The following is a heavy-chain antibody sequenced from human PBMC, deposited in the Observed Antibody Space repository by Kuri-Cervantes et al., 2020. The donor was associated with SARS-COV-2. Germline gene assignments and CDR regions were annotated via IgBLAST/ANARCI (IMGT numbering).Heavy chain of an antibody. CDR2: TYYRSKWYD. Sequence: ETLSLTCAISGDSVSSKIAAWNWIRQSPSRGLEWLGRTYYRSKWYDDYAVSVKSRISINPDTSKNQFSLHLNSVTPEDTAVYYCARGTNWPPDGWFDPWGQGTLVTVSS. V-gene: IGHV6-1*01. CDR1: GDSVSSKIAA. CDR3: ARGTNWPPDGWFDP. D-gene: IGHD7-27*01. J-gene: IGHJ5*02.